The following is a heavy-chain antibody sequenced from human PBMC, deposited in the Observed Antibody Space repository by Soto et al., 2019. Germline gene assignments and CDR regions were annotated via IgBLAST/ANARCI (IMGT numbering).Heavy chain of an antibody. CDR2: IWYDGSNK. V-gene: IGHV3-33*01. CDR3: ARDQKDIVVVPAAMDLDY. CDR1: GFTFSSYG. Sequence: GGSLRLSCAASGFTFSSYGMHWVRQAPGKGLEWVAVIWYDGSNKYYADSVKGRFTISRDNSKNTLYLQMNSLRAEDTAVYYCARDQKDIVVVPAAMDLDYWGQGTLVTVSS. J-gene: IGHJ4*02. D-gene: IGHD2-2*01.